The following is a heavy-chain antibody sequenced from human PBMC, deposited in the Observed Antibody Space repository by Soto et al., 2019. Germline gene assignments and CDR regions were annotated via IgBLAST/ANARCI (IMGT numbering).Heavy chain of an antibody. D-gene: IGHD4-17*01. CDR3: ARDSTVTNAFEY. J-gene: IGHJ4*02. V-gene: IGHV1-69*11. Sequence: QVQLVQSGAEVKKPGSSVKVSCKASGGAFSRSAISWVRQAPGQGLEWMGTIIPVLATPKYAQKFQGRVTITADESTSTVYMERYSLMSEDTAFYYCARDSTVTNAFEYWGQGTLVTVSS. CDR1: GGAFSRSA. CDR2: IIPVLATP.